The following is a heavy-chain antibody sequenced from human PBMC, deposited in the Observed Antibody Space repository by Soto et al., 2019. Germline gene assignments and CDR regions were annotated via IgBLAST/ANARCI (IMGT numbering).Heavy chain of an antibody. V-gene: IGHV3-23*01. CDR3: AKVSSSWYAGFFDL. CDR1: GVTFSSHA. J-gene: IGHJ4*02. CDR2: FSYSGISI. Sequence: PGGSLRLSCTASGVTFSSHAMSWFRLAPGKGLEWVSGFSYSGISIYYADSVKDRLTISRDNSKNTLYLQIHTLRAEDTAVYYCAKVSSSWYAGFFDLWGQGT. D-gene: IGHD6-13*01.